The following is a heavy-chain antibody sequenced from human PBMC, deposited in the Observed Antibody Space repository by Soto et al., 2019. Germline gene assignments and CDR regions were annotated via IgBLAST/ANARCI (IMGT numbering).Heavy chain of an antibody. V-gene: IGHV5-10-1*01. CDR2: IDPSDSYT. Sequence: GESLKISCKGSGYSFTSYWISWVRQMPGKGLEWMGRIDPSDSYTNYSPSFQGHVTISADKSISTAYLQWSSLKASDTAMYYCARILITGTKSSRWFDPWGQGTPVTVSS. J-gene: IGHJ5*02. D-gene: IGHD1-20*01. CDR1: GYSFTSYW. CDR3: ARILITGTKSSRWFDP.